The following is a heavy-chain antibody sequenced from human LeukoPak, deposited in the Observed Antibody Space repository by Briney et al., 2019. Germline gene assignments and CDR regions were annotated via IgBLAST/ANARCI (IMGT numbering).Heavy chain of an antibody. D-gene: IGHD5-18*01. CDR3: AARGYSYGHPDY. V-gene: IGHV3-11*01. CDR1: GFTFSDYY. Sequence: PGGSLRLSCAASGFTFSDYYMSWLRRAPGKGLEWVSYISSSGSTIYYADSVKGRFTISRDNAKSSLYLQMNSLRAEDTAVYYCAARGYSYGHPDYWGQGTLVTVSS. CDR2: ISSSGSTI. J-gene: IGHJ4*02.